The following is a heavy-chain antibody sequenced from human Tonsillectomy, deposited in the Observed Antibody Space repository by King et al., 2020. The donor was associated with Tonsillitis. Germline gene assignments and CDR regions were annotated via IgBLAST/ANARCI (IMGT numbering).Heavy chain of an antibody. Sequence: VLLVQSGAEVKKPGSSVKVSCKASGGTFSSYAISWVRQAPGQGLEWMGRIIPILGIANYAQKFQGRVTITADKSTSTAYMELSSLRSEDTAVYYCARRTDYYDSSGQGAFDIWGQGTMVTVSS. CDR2: IIPILGIA. CDR3: ARRTDYYDSSGQGAFDI. D-gene: IGHD3-22*01. CDR1: GGTFSSYA. J-gene: IGHJ3*02. V-gene: IGHV1-69*04.